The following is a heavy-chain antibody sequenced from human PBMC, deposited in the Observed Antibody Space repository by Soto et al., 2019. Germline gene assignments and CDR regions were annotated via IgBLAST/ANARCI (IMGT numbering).Heavy chain of an antibody. J-gene: IGHJ5*02. CDR3: ARGASIAALGWFDP. D-gene: IGHD6-6*01. CDR1: GYTFTSYA. Sequence: GASVKVSCKASGYTFTSYAMHWVRQAPGQRLEWMGWINAGNGSTKYSQKFQGRVTITRDTSASTAYMELSSLRSEDTAVYYCARGASIAALGWFDPWGQGTLVTVSS. V-gene: IGHV1-3*01. CDR2: INAGNGST.